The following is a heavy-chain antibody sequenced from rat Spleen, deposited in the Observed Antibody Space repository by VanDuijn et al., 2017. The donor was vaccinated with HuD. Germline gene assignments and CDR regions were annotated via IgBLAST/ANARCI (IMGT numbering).Heavy chain of an antibody. CDR2: LWRGGST. CDR3: TRSRGYPGIAFDY. Sequence: VQLKESGPGLVQPSQTLSLTCTVSGFSLTDYSVYWVRQPPGKGLEWMGVLWRGGSTTYNSTLKSRMGLSRDTSKSQVFLKLNSLQTEDTAIYYCTRSRGYPGIAFDYWGQGVMVTVSS. V-gene: IGHV2S63*01. J-gene: IGHJ2*01. D-gene: IGHD1-4*01. CDR1: GFSLTDYS.